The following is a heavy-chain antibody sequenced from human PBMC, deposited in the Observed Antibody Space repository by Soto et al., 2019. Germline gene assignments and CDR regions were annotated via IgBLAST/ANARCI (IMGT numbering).Heavy chain of an antibody. D-gene: IGHD3-22*01. Sequence: QVQLMQSGVEVKKPGASVKVSCKASGYMFRSYGISWVRQAPGKGLEWMGWISTYNGNTKYGQKFQGRVTLTTETSTSTVYMDLRSLRFDDTAVYYCARGAEDYHYDNRGYYSSSTFDYWGPGTLVTVSS. CDR1: GYMFRSYG. CDR2: ISTYNGNT. V-gene: IGHV1-18*01. J-gene: IGHJ4*02. CDR3: ARGAEDYHYDNRGYYSSSTFDY.